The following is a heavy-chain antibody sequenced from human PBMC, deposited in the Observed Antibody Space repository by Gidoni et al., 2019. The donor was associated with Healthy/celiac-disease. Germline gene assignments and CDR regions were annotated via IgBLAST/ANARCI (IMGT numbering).Heavy chain of an antibody. CDR1: GGSISSYY. CDR3: ARDLRRITIFGVVDYYYYGMDV. V-gene: IGHV4-59*01. J-gene: IGHJ6*02. CDR2: IYYSGST. Sequence: QVQLQESGPGLVKPSETLSLTCTVSGGSISSYYWSWIRQPPGKGLEWLGYIYYSGSTNYNPSLKSRVTISVDTSKNQFSLKLSSVTAADTAVYYCARDLRRITIFGVVDYYYYGMDVWGQGTTVTVSS. D-gene: IGHD3-3*01.